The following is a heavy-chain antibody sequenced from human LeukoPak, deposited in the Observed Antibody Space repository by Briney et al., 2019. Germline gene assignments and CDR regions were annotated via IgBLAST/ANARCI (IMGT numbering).Heavy chain of an antibody. CDR3: ARVPRGYSYGSFDY. CDR1: GGSISSYY. V-gene: IGHV4-59*01. J-gene: IGHJ4*02. CDR2: IYYSGST. Sequence: PSETLSLTCTVSGGSISSYYWSWIRQPPGKGLEWIGYIYYSGSTNYNPSLKSRVTISVDTSKNQFSLKLSSVTAADTAVYYCARVPRGYSYGSFDYWGQGTLVTVSS. D-gene: IGHD5-18*01.